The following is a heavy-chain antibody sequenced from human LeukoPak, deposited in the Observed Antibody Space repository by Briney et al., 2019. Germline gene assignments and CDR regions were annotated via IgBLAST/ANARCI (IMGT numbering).Heavy chain of an antibody. D-gene: IGHD3-22*01. Sequence: PGGSLRLSCAASGFTFSSYGMSWVRQAPGKGLEWVSAISGSGGSTYYADSVKGRFTISRDNSKNTLYLQMNGLRAEDTAVYYCAPPSHWYDSSGYYGDYWGQGTLVTVSS. J-gene: IGHJ4*02. CDR3: APPSHWYDSSGYYGDY. CDR1: GFTFSSYG. CDR2: ISGSGGST. V-gene: IGHV3-23*01.